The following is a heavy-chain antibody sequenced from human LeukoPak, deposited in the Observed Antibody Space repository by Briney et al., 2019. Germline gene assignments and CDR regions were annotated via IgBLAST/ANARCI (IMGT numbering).Heavy chain of an antibody. V-gene: IGHV3-43D*03. CDR2: ISWDDGST. CDR1: GFTFDDCG. J-gene: IGHJ4*02. D-gene: IGHD1-26*01. CDR3: AKDITPGGGAPRFDY. Sequence: GGSLRLSCTVSGFTFDDCGMHWVRQAPGKGLEWVSLISWDDGSTYYADSVKGRFTISRDNSKNSLYLQMNSLRAEDTALSYCAKDITPGGGAPRFDYWGQGTLVNVSS.